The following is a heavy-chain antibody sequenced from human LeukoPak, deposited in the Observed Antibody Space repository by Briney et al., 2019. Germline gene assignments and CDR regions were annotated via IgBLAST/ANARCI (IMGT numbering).Heavy chain of an antibody. J-gene: IGHJ4*02. V-gene: IGHV3-64D*06. D-gene: IGHD5-12*01. CDR2: ISSDGGGT. CDR3: VRRYTAYDH. CDR1: GXTFSSSG. Sequence: GGSLRLSCAASGXTFSSSGMHWVRQAPGKGLEYVSSISSDGGGTDYAVSVKGRFTISRDNSKNTLYLQMSSLRPEDTAVYYCVRRYTAYDHWGQGTLVTVSS.